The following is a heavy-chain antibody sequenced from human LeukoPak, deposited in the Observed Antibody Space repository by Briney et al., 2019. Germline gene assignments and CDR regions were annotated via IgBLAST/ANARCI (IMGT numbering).Heavy chain of an antibody. CDR2: IRYDGSHK. CDR1: GFTFSSYG. Sequence: GGSLRLSCAASGFTFSSYGMHWVRQAPGKGLEWVAFIRYDGSHKYYADSVKGRFTISRDISKNTLYLQMNSLRAEDTAVYYCARVLSGRGSLYDYYYYMDVWGKGTTVTISS. CDR3: ARVLSGRGSLYDYYYYMDV. J-gene: IGHJ6*03. D-gene: IGHD3-10*01. V-gene: IGHV3-30*02.